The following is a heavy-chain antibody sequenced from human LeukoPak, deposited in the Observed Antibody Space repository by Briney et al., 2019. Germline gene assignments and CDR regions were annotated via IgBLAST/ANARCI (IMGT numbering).Heavy chain of an antibody. J-gene: IGHJ6*03. D-gene: IGHD3-16*01. CDR2: IYTSGST. CDR1: GGSISSYY. Sequence: SETLSLTCTVSGGSISSYYWSWIRQPAGKGLEWIGRIYTSGSTNYNPSLKSRVTMSVDTSKNQFSLKLSSVTAADTAVYYCARDLRLGEGYYYMDVWGKGTTVTVSS. CDR3: ARDLRLGEGYYYMDV. V-gene: IGHV4-4*07.